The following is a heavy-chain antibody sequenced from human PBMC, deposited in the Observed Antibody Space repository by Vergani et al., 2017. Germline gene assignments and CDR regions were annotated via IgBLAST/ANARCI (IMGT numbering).Heavy chain of an antibody. D-gene: IGHD3-10*01. J-gene: IGHJ4*02. CDR3: ASGIGPKFLYGSGSRRHGFDY. V-gene: IGHV1-3*01. CDR2: INAGNGNT. Sequence: QVQLVQSGAEVKKPGASVKVSCKASGYTFTSYAMHWVRQAPGQRLEWMGWINAGNGNTKYSQKFQGRVTITRDTSASTAYMELSSLRSEDTAVYYCASGIGPKFLYGSGSRRHGFDYWGQGTLVTVSS. CDR1: GYTFTSYA.